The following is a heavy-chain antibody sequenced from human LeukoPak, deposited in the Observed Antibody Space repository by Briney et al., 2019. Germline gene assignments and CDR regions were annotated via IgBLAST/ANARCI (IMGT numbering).Heavy chain of an antibody. V-gene: IGHV3-23*01. CDR3: AKKSGDHFHFDF. D-gene: IGHD2-21*01. CDR1: GFTFNNYG. Sequence: GGSLRLSCAASGFTFNNYGMGWVRQTPGKGLEWVATIGTSGANTYHADSVKGRFTISRDNSKSTLYLQMNSLRAEDTAVYHCAKKSGDHFHFDFWGQGTLVTVSS. CDR2: IGTSGANT. J-gene: IGHJ4*02.